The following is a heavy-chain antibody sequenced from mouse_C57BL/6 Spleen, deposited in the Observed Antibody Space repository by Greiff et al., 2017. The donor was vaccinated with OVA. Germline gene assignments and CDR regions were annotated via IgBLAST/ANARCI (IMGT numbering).Heavy chain of an antibody. D-gene: IGHD1-1*01. CDR1: GYSFTDYN. CDR3: ARPYGSSYWFAY. CDR2: INPNYGTT. Sequence: VHVKQSGPELVKPGASVKISCKASGYSFTDYNMNWVKQSNGKSLEWIGVINPNYGTTSYNQKFKGKATLTVDQSSSTAYMQLNSLTSEDSAVYYCARPYGSSYWFAYWGQGTLVTVSA. J-gene: IGHJ3*01. V-gene: IGHV1-39*01.